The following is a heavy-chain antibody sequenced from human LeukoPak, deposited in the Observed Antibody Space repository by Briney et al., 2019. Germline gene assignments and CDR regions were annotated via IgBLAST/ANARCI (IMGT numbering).Heavy chain of an antibody. V-gene: IGHV3-30*03. CDR1: GFTFSRYG. D-gene: IGHD3-10*01. J-gene: IGHJ6*04. CDR2: ISHDGKVR. CDR3: ARERAAFRSRGMDV. Sequence: PGGSLRLSCEASGFTFSRYGMHWVRQAPGKGLEWVAVISHDGKVRYFADFVKGRFTNSRDNSKNKLYLQMNTLRVDDTAVYYCARERAAFRSRGMDVWGKGTTVTVSS.